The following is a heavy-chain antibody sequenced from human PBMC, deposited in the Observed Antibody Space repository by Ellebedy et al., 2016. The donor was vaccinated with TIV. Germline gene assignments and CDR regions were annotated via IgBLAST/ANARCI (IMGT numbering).Heavy chain of an antibody. D-gene: IGHD3-3*01. J-gene: IGHJ4*02. V-gene: IGHV3-74*01. Sequence: GGSLRLXXAASGFILSSYWMHWVRQVPGKGLVWVSHIRGDGISTSYADSVKGRFTISRDNAKNTMYLQMNSLRAEDTAVYYCARDGVGLIDLDSWGQGTLVTVSS. CDR3: ARDGVGLIDLDS. CDR1: GFILSSYW. CDR2: IRGDGIST.